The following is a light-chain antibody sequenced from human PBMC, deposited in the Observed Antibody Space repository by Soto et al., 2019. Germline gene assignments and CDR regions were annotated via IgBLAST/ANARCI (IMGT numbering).Light chain of an antibody. V-gene: IGKV3-15*01. CDR3: QQYNNWIT. CDR1: QSVSRSY. J-gene: IGKJ5*01. Sequence: EIVMTQNQGTLSLSPGDRXXXXXRASQSVSRSYLGWYQQKPGQAPRLLIYAASNRATGVPARFSGSWSGTEFTLTISSLQSEDFAVYYCQQYNNWITFGQGTRLEI. CDR2: AAS.